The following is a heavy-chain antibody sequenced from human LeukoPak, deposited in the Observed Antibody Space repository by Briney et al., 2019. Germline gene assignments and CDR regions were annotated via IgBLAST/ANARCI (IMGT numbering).Heavy chain of an antibody. Sequence: SETLSLTCTVPGGAISSYYWSWIRQSPGKGLKRIGRIYTSGSTNYNPSPKSRVTMSVDTSRNQFSLKLSSVTAADTAVYYCARGGPRGVVVPAAIGRQNWFDPWGQGTLVTVSS. J-gene: IGHJ5*02. V-gene: IGHV4-4*07. CDR2: IYTSGST. CDR3: ARGGPRGVVVPAAIGRQNWFDP. D-gene: IGHD2-2*01. CDR1: GGAISSYY.